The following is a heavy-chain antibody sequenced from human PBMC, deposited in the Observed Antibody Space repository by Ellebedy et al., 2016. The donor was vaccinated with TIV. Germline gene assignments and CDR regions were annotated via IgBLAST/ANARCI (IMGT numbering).Heavy chain of an antibody. CDR2: IKEDGSEK. Sequence: GESLKISXAASGFTFSSYWMSWVRQAPGKGLEWVANIKEDGSEKYYVDSVKGRFTISRDNAKNSLYLQMNSLRAEDTAVYYCARSPQWLVDYWGQGTLVTVSS. CDR3: ARSPQWLVDY. D-gene: IGHD6-19*01. CDR1: GFTFSSYW. J-gene: IGHJ4*02. V-gene: IGHV3-7*01.